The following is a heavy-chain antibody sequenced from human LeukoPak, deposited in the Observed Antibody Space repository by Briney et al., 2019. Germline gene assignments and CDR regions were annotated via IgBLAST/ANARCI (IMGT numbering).Heavy chain of an antibody. Sequence: PSETLPLTCTVSGGSISSSSYYWGWIRQHPGKGLEWIGSIYYSGSTYYNPSLKSRVTISVDTSKNQFSLKLSSVTAADTAVYYCACRIAVAGTLFDYWGQGTLVTVSS. CDR1: GGSISSSSYY. D-gene: IGHD6-19*01. CDR3: ACRIAVAGTLFDY. V-gene: IGHV4-39*01. J-gene: IGHJ4*02. CDR2: IYYSGST.